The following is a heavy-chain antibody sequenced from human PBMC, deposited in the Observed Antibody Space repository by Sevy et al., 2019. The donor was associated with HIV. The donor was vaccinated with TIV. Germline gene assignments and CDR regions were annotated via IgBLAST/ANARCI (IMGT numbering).Heavy chain of an antibody. J-gene: IGHJ4*02. D-gene: IGHD1-1*01. CDR2: INPSDGGT. CDR1: GYSITRYY. Sequence: ASVKVSCKASGYSITRYYMHWVRQAPGQGLEWMGIINPSDGGTTYAQKFQGRVTMTTNTSTSTVYMELSSLRCEDTAVYYCASYTTRSRGDYWGQGTLVTVSS. V-gene: IGHV1-46*01. CDR3: ASYTTRSRGDY.